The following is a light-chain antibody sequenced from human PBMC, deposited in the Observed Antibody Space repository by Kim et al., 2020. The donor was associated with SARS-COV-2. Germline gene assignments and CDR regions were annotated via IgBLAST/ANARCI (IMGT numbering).Light chain of an antibody. CDR1: SRDVGRYNY. CDR2: DVS. V-gene: IGLV2-14*03. J-gene: IGLJ3*02. CDR3: SSYTSSSDWV. Sequence: GRSITISCTGSSRDVGRYNYVSWYQQHPGKATKLMIYDVSKRPSGISNRFSGSKSGNTASLTISGLQAEDGADYYCSSYTSSSDWVFGGGTQLTVL.